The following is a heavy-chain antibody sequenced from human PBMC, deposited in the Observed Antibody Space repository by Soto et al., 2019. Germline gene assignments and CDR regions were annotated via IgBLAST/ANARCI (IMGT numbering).Heavy chain of an antibody. CDR2: IGAGSDGI. V-gene: IGHV3-23*01. CDR3: AKYSTSGPSRFFDL. CDR1: GFTFSIYA. D-gene: IGHD5-12*01. Sequence: GGSLRLSCAASGFTFSIYAVAWIRQTPGKGLEWVSVIGAGSDGIQYVDSVKGRFSISRDNSKNTLYLHMNSLRAEDTAIYYCAKYSTSGPSRFFDLWGQGTLVTV. J-gene: IGHJ4*02.